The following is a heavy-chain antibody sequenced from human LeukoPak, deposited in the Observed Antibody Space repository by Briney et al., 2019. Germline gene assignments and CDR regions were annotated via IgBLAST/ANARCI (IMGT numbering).Heavy chain of an antibody. J-gene: IGHJ1*01. CDR2: INSDGSST. D-gene: IGHD3-9*01. V-gene: IGHV3-74*01. Sequence: GGSLRLSCAASGFTFSDYWMHWVRQAPDEGLVWVSRINSDGSSTNYADSVKGRFTISRDNAESNLYLYMSSLRAEDTAIYYCARGDNRYKKFPQWGQGTLVTVPS. CDR3: ARGDNRYKKFPQ. CDR1: GFTFSDYW.